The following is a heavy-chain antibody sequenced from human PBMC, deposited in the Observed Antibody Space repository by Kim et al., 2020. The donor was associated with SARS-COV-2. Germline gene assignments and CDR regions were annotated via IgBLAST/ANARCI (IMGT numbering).Heavy chain of an antibody. Sequence: GGSLRLSCTASGFTFSYYWMTWVRQAPGKGLEWVANIQPDGSEGYYVDSVKGRFSVSRDNTDNSLYLQLSSLTVGDTAMYYCVRWDAFDLWGQGTKVTVSS. CDR2: IQPDGSEG. J-gene: IGHJ3*01. CDR1: GFTFSYYW. CDR3: VRWDAFDL. V-gene: IGHV3-7*01. D-gene: IGHD2-15*01.